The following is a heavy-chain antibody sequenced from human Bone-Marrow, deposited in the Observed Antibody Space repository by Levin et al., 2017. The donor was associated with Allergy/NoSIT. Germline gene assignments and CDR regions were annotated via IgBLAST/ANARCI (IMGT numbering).Heavy chain of an antibody. V-gene: IGHV3-7*01. J-gene: IGHJ6*02. CDR3: ARDRTYCSSGSCYAYDYVDGMDV. CDR1: EFTFSSYW. Sequence: AGGSLRLSCAASEFTFSSYWMTWVRQAPGKGLEWVASIDQDGRERYYVDSVKGRFTISRDNAQTSVYLQMNNLRAEDTAVYYCARDRTYCSSGSCYAYDYVDGMDVWGQGTTVTVSS. D-gene: IGHD2-15*01. CDR2: IDQDGRER.